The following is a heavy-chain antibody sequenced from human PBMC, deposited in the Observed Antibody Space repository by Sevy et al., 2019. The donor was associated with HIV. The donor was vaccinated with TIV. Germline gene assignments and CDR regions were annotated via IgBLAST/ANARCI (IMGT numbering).Heavy chain of an antibody. V-gene: IGHV1-3*01. CDR1: GYTFTSYA. D-gene: IGHD6-13*01. Sequence: ASVKVSCKASGYTFTSYAMHWVRQAPGQRLEWMGWINAGNGNTKYSLKFQGRVTITRDTSASTAYMELSSLRSEDTAVYYCAREGYRSSWYYFDYWGQGTLVTVSS. CDR3: AREGYRSSWYYFDY. J-gene: IGHJ4*02. CDR2: INAGNGNT.